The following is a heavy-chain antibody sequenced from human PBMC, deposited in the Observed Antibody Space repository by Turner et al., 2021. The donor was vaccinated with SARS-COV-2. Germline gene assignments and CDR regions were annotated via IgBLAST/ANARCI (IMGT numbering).Heavy chain of an antibody. CDR2: INHSGST. CDR1: GGSSSGYY. Sequence: QVQLQQWGAGLLKPSETLSLTCAVYGGSSSGYYWGWIRQPPGKGLEWIGEINHSGSTNYNPSLKSRVTISVDTSKNQFSLKLSSVTAADTAVYYCARRTNTYYYGSVSYYRRPAGGRMDVWGQGTTVTVSS. D-gene: IGHD3-10*01. CDR3: ARRTNTYYYGSVSYYRRPAGGRMDV. V-gene: IGHV4-34*01. J-gene: IGHJ6*02.